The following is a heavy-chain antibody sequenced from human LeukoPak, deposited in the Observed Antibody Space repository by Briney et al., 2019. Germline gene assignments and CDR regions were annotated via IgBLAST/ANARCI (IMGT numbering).Heavy chain of an antibody. J-gene: IGHJ6*04. D-gene: IGHD3-16*02. CDR1: GFTFSSYE. CDR3: AKSYLSYYGMDL. CDR2: ISSSGSTI. Sequence: GGSLRLSCAASGFTFSSYEMNWVRQAPGKGLEWVSYISSSGSTIYYADSVKGRFTISRDNSKNTLYLQMNSLRAEDTATYYCAKSYLSYYGMDLWGKGTTVTVSS. V-gene: IGHV3-48*03.